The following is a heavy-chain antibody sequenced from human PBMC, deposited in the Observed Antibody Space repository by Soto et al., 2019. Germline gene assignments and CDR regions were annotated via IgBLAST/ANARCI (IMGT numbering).Heavy chain of an antibody. CDR1: GFTFSVSA. V-gene: IGHV3-73*01. CDR3: TSYDSSGYYYFDY. Sequence: GGSLRLSCAASGFTFSVSAMHWVLQASWKGLEWVGRIRSKANSYATAYAASVKGRFTISRDDSKNTAYLQMNSLKTEDTAVYYCTSYDSSGYYYFDYWGQGTLVTVSS. CDR2: IRSKANSYAT. J-gene: IGHJ4*02. D-gene: IGHD3-22*01.